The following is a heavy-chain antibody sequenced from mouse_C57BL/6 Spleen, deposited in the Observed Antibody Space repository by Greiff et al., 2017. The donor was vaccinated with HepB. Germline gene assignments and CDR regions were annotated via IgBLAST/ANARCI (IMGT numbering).Heavy chain of an antibody. CDR3: ARKGIYDGYYDWYFDV. CDR1: GYTFTSYW. J-gene: IGHJ1*03. CDR2: IDPSDSYT. Sequence: VQLQQPGAELVMPGASVKLSCKASGYTFTSYWMPWVKQRPGQGLEWIGEIDPSDSYTNYNQKFKGKSTLTVDKSSSPAYMQLSSLTSEDSAVYYCARKGIYDGYYDWYFDVWGTGTTVTVSS. V-gene: IGHV1-69*01. D-gene: IGHD2-3*01.